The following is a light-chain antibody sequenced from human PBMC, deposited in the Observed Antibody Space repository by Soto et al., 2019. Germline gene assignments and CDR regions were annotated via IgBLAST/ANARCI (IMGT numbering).Light chain of an antibody. Sequence: EIVLTQSPATLSLSPGERATLSCRASQSVSSYLAWYQQKPGQAPRLLIYDASNRATGIPARFSGSGSGTDFPLTISSLEPEDFPVYYWQQRSNWPPTSGQGTMLEIK. J-gene: IGKJ2*01. CDR2: DAS. CDR1: QSVSSY. CDR3: QQRSNWPPT. V-gene: IGKV3-11*01.